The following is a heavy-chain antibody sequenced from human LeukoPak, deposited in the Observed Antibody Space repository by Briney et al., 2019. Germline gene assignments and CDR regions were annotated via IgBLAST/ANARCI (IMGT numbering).Heavy chain of an antibody. Sequence: TSETLSLTCTVSGGSISSGSYYWSWIRQPAGKELEWIGRIYTTGSTNYSPSLKSRVTISADTSKNQFSLKLSSVTAADTAVYYCAGLFQRVDYWGQGTLVTVSS. V-gene: IGHV4-61*02. J-gene: IGHJ4*02. CDR3: AGLFQRVDY. D-gene: IGHD2-21*01. CDR1: GGSISSGSYY. CDR2: IYTTGST.